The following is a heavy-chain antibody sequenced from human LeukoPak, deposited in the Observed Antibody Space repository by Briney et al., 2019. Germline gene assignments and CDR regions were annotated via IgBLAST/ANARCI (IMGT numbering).Heavy chain of an antibody. Sequence: GGSLRLSCAASGFTFSSYAMHWVRQAPGKGLEWVAVISYDGSNKYYADSVKGRFTISRDNSKNTLYLQMNSLRAEDTAVYYCARDERGDWGQGTLVTVSS. CDR2: ISYDGSNK. V-gene: IGHV3-30*01. J-gene: IGHJ4*02. CDR1: GFTFSSYA. CDR3: ARDERGD.